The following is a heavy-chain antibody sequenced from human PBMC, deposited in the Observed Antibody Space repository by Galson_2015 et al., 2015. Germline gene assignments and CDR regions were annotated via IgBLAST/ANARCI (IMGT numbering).Heavy chain of an antibody. V-gene: IGHV4-59*01. Sequence: SETLSLTCTVSGVSISSYYWTWIRQPPGKGLEWIGYIYYSGGTTNYNPSLRSRVTFSLDTSKNQFSLQLNSATAADTAVYYCARGDYYGSGLLDTWGQGTLVTVSS. J-gene: IGHJ5*02. D-gene: IGHD3-10*01. CDR3: ARGDYYGSGLLDT. CDR1: GVSISSYY. CDR2: IYYSGGTT.